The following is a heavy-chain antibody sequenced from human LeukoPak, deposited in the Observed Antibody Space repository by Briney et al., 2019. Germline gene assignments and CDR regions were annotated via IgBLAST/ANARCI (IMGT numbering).Heavy chain of an antibody. Sequence: SETLSLTCIVSGGSITSSNHFWGWLRQSPGQGLEWIGSVYHSGTIFYSSSLGSRVAISIDTSKNQFSLRLLSVTAADTAVYYCARQGVVPNKAGWYFDLWGRGTLVTVSS. CDR1: GGSITSSNHF. CDR3: ARQGVVPNKAGWYFDL. CDR2: VYHSGTI. D-gene: IGHD3-10*01. V-gene: IGHV4-39*01. J-gene: IGHJ2*01.